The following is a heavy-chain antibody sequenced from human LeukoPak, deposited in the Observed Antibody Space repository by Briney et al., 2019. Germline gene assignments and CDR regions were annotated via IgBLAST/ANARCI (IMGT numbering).Heavy chain of an antibody. V-gene: IGHV1-69*13. CDR3: ARASGWLSRYNWFDP. J-gene: IGHJ5*02. Sequence: ASVKVSCKASGGTFSSYAISWVRQAPGQGLEWMGGIIPIFGTANYAQKFQGRVTITADESTSTAYMELSSLRSEDTAVYYCARASGWLSRYNWFDPWGQGTLVTASS. D-gene: IGHD6-19*01. CDR1: GGTFSSYA. CDR2: IIPIFGTA.